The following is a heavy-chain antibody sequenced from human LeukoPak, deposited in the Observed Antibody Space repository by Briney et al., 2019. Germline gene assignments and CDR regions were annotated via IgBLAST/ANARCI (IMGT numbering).Heavy chain of an antibody. CDR3: ARESLHCSSTSCQDY. J-gene: IGHJ4*02. D-gene: IGHD2-2*01. V-gene: IGHV1-46*01. CDR2: INPSGGST. CDR1: GYTFTSYY. Sequence: ASVKVSCKASGYTFTSYYMHWVRQAPGQGLEWMGIINPSGGSTSYAQKFQGRVTMTRDMSTSTVYMELSSLRSEDTAVYYCARESLHCSSTSCQDYWGQGTLVTVSS.